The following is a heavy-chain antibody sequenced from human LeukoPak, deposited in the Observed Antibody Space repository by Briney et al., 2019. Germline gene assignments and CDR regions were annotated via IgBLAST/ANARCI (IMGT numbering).Heavy chain of an antibody. D-gene: IGHD1-1*01. CDR2: ISGSGGTI. Sequence: GGSLRLSCAASGFTFSDSFMSWIRQAPGKGLEWASYISGSGGTIYYPDSVKGRFTISADKAKNSLYLQMNSLRVEDTAVYYCARDHNYAFDNWGQGTLVSVAS. V-gene: IGHV3-11*04. J-gene: IGHJ4*02. CDR1: GFTFSDSF. CDR3: ARDHNYAFDN.